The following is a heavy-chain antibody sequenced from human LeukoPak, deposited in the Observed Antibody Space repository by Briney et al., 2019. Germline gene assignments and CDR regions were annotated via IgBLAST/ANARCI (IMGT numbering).Heavy chain of an antibody. Sequence: SETLSLTCTVYGGSVSSNTYHWSWILQPPGKGLEWIGYIYYIGNTNYNLSLKSRATISIDTSKNQFSLKLSSVTAADTAVYYCARFRGSGWYYFDYWGQGTPVSVSS. V-gene: IGHV4-61*01. D-gene: IGHD6-19*01. CDR1: GGSVSSNTYH. J-gene: IGHJ4*02. CDR3: ARFRGSGWYYFDY. CDR2: IYYIGNT.